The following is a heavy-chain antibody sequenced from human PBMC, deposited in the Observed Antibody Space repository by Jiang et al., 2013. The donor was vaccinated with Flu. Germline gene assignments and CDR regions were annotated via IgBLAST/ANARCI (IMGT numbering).Heavy chain of an antibody. CDR1: GGSISSSNW. J-gene: IGHJ4*02. CDR3: ARVKGGDSSGYYQPRVFDY. V-gene: IGHV4-4*02. CDR2: IYHSGST. Sequence: GSGLVKPSGTLSLTCAVSGGSISSSNWWSWVRQPPGKGLEWIGEIYHSGSTNYNPSLKSRVTISVDKSKNQFSLKLSSVTAADTAVYYCARVKGGDSSGYYQPRVFDYWGQGTLVTVSS. D-gene: IGHD3-22*01.